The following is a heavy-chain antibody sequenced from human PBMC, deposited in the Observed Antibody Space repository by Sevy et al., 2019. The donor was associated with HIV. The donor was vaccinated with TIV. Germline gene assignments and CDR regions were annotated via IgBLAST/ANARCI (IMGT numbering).Heavy chain of an antibody. CDR2: TYYRSKWYN. Sequence: LLRQSQTLSLTCAISGDSVSSNSAAWNWIRQSPSRGLEWLGRTYYRSKWYNDYAVTVKSRITINPDTSKNQFSLQLNSVTPEDTAVYYCARGGWELLLNEPGLYYYYGMDVWGQGTTVTVSS. V-gene: IGHV6-1*01. CDR1: GDSVSSNSAA. J-gene: IGHJ6*02. CDR3: ARGGWELLLNEPGLYYYYGMDV. D-gene: IGHD1-26*01.